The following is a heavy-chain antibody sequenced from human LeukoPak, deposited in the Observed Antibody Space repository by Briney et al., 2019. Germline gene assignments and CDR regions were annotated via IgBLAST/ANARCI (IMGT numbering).Heavy chain of an antibody. D-gene: IGHD1-26*01. CDR1: GGSISSGSYY. J-gene: IGHJ4*02. CDR3: ARGIVGATH. Sequence: KPSQTLSLTCTVSGGSISSGSYYWSWIRQPAGKGLEWIGRIYTSGSTNYNPSLKSRVTISVDTSKNQFSLKLSSVTAADTAVYYCARGIVGATHWGQGTLVTVSS. V-gene: IGHV4-61*02. CDR2: IYTSGST.